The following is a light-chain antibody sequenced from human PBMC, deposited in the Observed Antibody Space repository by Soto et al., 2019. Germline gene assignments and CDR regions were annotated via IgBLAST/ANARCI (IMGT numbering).Light chain of an antibody. J-gene: IGKJ5*01. Sequence: EIVLTQSPGTLSLSPGERATLSCRASQSVTHDYLAWYQHKPGQAPRLLIYGASSGATDIPDRFSGSGSGTDFTLTISRLEPEDFAVYYCQQYGSSPITFCPGTRLEIK. CDR2: GAS. CDR1: QSVTHDY. V-gene: IGKV3-20*01. CDR3: QQYGSSPIT.